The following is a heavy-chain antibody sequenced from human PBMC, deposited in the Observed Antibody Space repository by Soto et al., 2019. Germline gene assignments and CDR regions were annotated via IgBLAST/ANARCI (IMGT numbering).Heavy chain of an antibody. D-gene: IGHD4-4*01. CDR3: ARDGGVYDYSPFDY. V-gene: IGHV1-69*12. J-gene: IGHJ4*02. Sequence: QVQLVQSGAEVKKPGSSVKVSCKASGGTFSNYAISWVRQAPGQGLEGMGGIIPIFGTADYAQKFQGRVTITADESTSTAYMELSSLRSEDTAVYYCARDGGVYDYSPFDYWGQGTLVTVSS. CDR2: IIPIFGTA. CDR1: GGTFSNYA.